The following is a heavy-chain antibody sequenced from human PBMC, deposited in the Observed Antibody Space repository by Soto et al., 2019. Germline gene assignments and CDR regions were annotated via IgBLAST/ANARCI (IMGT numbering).Heavy chain of an antibody. CDR3: AKGTRSSMITFGGVTEFYY. V-gene: IGHV3-23*01. D-gene: IGHD3-16*01. CDR1: GFTFSSYA. CDR2: ISGSGGST. J-gene: IGHJ4*02. Sequence: PGGSLRLSCAASGFTFSSYAMSWVRQAPGKGLEWVSAISGSGGSTYYADSVKGRFTISRDNSKNTLYLQMNSLRAEDTAVYYCAKGTRSSMITFGGVTEFYYWGKGTLVTVSS.